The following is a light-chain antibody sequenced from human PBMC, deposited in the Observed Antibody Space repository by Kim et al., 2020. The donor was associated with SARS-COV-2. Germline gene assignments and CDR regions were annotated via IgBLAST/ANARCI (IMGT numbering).Light chain of an antibody. V-gene: IGKV1-27*01. CDR2: ATS. J-gene: IGKJ1*01. CDR1: QGISNY. CDR3: QKYDSAPWT. Sequence: AAVGDEVTITCRASQGISNYLAWYQQKPGKAPKLLIYATSTLQSGVPSRFRGSRSGTDFTLIITRLQPEDVATYYCQKYDSAPWTFGQGTKVDIK.